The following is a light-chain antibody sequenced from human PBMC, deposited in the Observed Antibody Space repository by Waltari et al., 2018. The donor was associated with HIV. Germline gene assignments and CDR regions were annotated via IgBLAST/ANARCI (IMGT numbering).Light chain of an antibody. J-gene: IGLJ2*01. CDR2: INQ. V-gene: IGLV1-44*01. CDR3: ASRDDSLNGPV. CDR1: SSNIGGNT. Sequence: QSVLTQPPSASGTPGQRVTISCSGTSSNIGGNTLNWYQHLPGTAPTLLIYINQQRPAGVPDVFSGSKSGTSASLAISGLQSEDEADYYCASRDDSLNGPVFGRGTKLTVL.